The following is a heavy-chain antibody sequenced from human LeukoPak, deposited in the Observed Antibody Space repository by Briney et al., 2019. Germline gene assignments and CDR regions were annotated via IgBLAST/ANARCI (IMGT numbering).Heavy chain of an antibody. CDR3: ARSPHILVVPAAFSS. CDR1: GYTFSSYG. V-gene: IGHV1-18*01. CDR2: ISAYNGDT. J-gene: IGHJ4*02. D-gene: IGHD2-2*01. Sequence: EASVKVSCKASGYTFSSYGISWVRQAPGQGLEWMGWISAYNGDTNYAHKFQGRVTMTTDTSTTTAYMELRSLRSDDTAVYYCARSPHILVVPAAFSSWGQGTLVTVSS.